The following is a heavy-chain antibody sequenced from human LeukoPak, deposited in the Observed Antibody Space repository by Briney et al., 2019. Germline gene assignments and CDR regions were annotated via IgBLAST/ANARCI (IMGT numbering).Heavy chain of an antibody. CDR1: GYTFTSYY. CDR3: AGDSGSYQSWFDP. V-gene: IGHV1-46*01. Sequence: ASVKVSCKASGYTFTSYYMHWVRQAPGQGLEWMGIINPSGGSTSYAQKFQGRVTMTRDTSTSTVYMELSSLRSEDTAVYYCAGDSGSYQSWFDPWGQGTLVTVSS. J-gene: IGHJ5*02. D-gene: IGHD1-26*01. CDR2: INPSGGST.